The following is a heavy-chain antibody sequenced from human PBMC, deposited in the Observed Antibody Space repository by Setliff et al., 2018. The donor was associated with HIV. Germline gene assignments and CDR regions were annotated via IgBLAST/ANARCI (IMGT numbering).Heavy chain of an antibody. Sequence: KPSETLSLTCAVYGGSFSGYYWSWIRQPPGKGLEWIEEINHSGSTNYNPSLKSRVTISVDTSKNQFSLKLRSVTAADTAVYYCARGAGLYGDYHVYWGQGTLVTVSS. J-gene: IGHJ4*02. D-gene: IGHD4-17*01. CDR3: ARGAGLYGDYHVY. V-gene: IGHV4-34*01. CDR1: GGSFSGYY. CDR2: INHSGST.